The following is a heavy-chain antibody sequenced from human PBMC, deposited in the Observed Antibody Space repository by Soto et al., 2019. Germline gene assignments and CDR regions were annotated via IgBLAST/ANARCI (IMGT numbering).Heavy chain of an antibody. V-gene: IGHV5-51*01. CDR2: IYPGDSDT. CDR1: GYSFSSYW. J-gene: IGHJ4*02. CDR3: ARQPTFLGYFDY. Sequence: ESLKISCKGSGYSFSSYWIGWVRQMPGKGLEWMGIIYPGDSDTRYSPSFQGQVTISADKSITTAYLQWRSLKASDTAMYYCARQPTFLGYFDYWGQGALVTVSS.